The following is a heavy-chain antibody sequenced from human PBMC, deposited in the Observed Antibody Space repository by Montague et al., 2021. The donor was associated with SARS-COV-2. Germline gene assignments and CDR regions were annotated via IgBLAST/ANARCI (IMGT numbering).Heavy chain of an antibody. D-gene: IGHD4-11*01. CDR1: GVSISSSSYY. Sequence: SETLSLTCTVSGVSISSSSYYWGWIRQPPGKGLEWIGSINNRGNTYNNPSLRSRVSISVDTSKNQFSLNVRSVTAADTGLFYCVRVTHPRSAWPYYMDVWGKGTTVTV. CDR3: VRVTHPRSAWPYYMDV. CDR2: INNRGNT. V-gene: IGHV4-39*01. J-gene: IGHJ6*03.